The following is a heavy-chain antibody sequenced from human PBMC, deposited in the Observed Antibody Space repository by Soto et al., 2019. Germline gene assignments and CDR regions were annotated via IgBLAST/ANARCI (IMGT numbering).Heavy chain of an antibody. V-gene: IGHV3-23*01. Sequence: GGSLSLSCAASGFTFSSYTMSWVRRAPGKGLEWVSTISGSGGRTYYADSVKGRFTISKDNSKNTLYLQMSSLRAEDTAVYYCAKVPGFDYYGMDVWGQGSTVTVYS. CDR3: AKVPGFDYYGMDV. CDR2: ISGSGGRT. J-gene: IGHJ6*02. D-gene: IGHD3-3*01. CDR1: GFTFSSYT.